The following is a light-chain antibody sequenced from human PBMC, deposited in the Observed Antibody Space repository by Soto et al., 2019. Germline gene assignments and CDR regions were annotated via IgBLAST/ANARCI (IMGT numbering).Light chain of an antibody. CDR3: QQYGSSPPWT. J-gene: IGKJ2*02. V-gene: IGKV3-20*01. CDR1: QSVSSSY. Sequence: EIVLTQSPGTLSLSPGERATLSCRASQSVSSSYLAWYQQKPGQAPRLLIYGASSRATGIPDRFSGSGSGTDFNITISRLEPADFAVYSCQQYGSSPPWTFGQGTKLEIK. CDR2: GAS.